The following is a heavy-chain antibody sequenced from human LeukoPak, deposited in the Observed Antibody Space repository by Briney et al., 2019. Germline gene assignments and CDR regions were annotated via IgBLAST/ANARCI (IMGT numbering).Heavy chain of an antibody. J-gene: IGHJ5*02. CDR2: INAGNGNT. D-gene: IGHD3-10*01. V-gene: IGHV1-3*01. Sequence: ASVKVSCKASGYTFTSYAMHWVRQAPGQRLEWMGWINAGNGNTKYSQKFQGRVTITRDTSASTAYMELSSLRSEDTAVYYCARDKEVLWFGELSTSTGFDPWGQGTLVTVSS. CDR1: GYTFTSYA. CDR3: ARDKEVLWFGELSTSTGFDP.